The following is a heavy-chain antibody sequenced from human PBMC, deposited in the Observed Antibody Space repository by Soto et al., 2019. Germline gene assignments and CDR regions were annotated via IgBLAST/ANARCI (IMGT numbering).Heavy chain of an antibody. V-gene: IGHV3-66*04. CDR1: GFSVSTNF. D-gene: IGHD2-21*01. CDR2: LYTGPGT. CDR3: ARQCGGDCSNAFPL. J-gene: IGHJ3*01. Sequence: EEQLVESGGGLVRPGGSLRLSCAVSGFSVSTNFMNWVRQAPGKEPQWVAVLYTGPGTYYADSVKGRFIISRDDSTNTLFLHLTNMRAEDTAVYYCARQCGGDCSNAFPLWGQGTMVTVSS.